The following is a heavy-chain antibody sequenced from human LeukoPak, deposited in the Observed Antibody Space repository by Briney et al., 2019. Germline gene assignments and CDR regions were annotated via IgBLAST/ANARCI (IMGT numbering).Heavy chain of an antibody. V-gene: IGHV4-59*01. CDR2: IFYSGST. Sequence: SETLSLTCTVSGGSITSYYCSGIRQPPGKGLEWIGYIFYSGSTNYNPSLESRVTMSVDTSKNQFSLTLISVTAADTAVYYCARHPRTFGGLIALDYWGQGTLVTVSS. D-gene: IGHD3-16*02. J-gene: IGHJ4*02. CDR1: GGSITSYY. CDR3: ARHPRTFGGLIALDY.